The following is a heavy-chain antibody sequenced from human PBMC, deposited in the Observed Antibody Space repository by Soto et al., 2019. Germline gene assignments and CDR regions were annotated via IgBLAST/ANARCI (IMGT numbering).Heavy chain of an antibody. J-gene: IGHJ6*02. Sequence: SVKVSCKASGFTFTSSAVQWVRQARGQRLEWIGWIVVGSGNTNYAQKFQERVTITRDMSTSTAYMELSSLRSEDTAVYYCAAPPSTLTPGDVWGQGTTVTVSS. CDR3: AAPPSTLTPGDV. CDR1: GFTFTSSA. V-gene: IGHV1-58*01. CDR2: IVVGSGNT.